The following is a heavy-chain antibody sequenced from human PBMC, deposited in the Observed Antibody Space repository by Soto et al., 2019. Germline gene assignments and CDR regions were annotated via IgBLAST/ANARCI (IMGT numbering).Heavy chain of an antibody. D-gene: IGHD3-22*01. CDR2: IYHSGST. CDR1: GGSISSGGYS. J-gene: IGHJ3*02. Sequence: SETLSLTCAVSGGSISSGGYSWSWIRQPPGKGLEWIGCIYHSGSTYYNPSLKSRVTISVDRSKNQFSLKLSSVTAADTAVYYCARGGYYYDSSGPTVAFDIWGQGTMVTVSS. CDR3: ARGGYYYDSSGPTVAFDI. V-gene: IGHV4-30-2*01.